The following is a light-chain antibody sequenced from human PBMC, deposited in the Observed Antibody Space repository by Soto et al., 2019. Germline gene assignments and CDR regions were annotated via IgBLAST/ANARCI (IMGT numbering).Light chain of an antibody. CDR2: GGS. CDR3: QQYANSPST. CDR1: QSVGSS. Sequence: EVVLTQSPGTLSLSPGEKATLSCRASQSVGSSLAWYQQTPGQAPRLLIYGGSSRATGIPDRFSGSGSGTDFTLTISRLEPEDFAVYCCQQYANSPSTFGQGTKVDIK. V-gene: IGKV3-20*01. J-gene: IGKJ1*01.